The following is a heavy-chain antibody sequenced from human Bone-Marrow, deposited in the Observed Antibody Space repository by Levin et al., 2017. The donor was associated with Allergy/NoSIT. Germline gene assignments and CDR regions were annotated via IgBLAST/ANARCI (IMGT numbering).Heavy chain of an antibody. Sequence: SQTLSLTCSVSGGSISSSSYYWAWFRQTPGKGLEWIGSIYYTGSTHYNPSLKSRASISVDRPKNQFSLRLSPVTAADTAVYYCARPESLGHYYALDVWGQGTTVAVSS. CDR1: GGSISSSSYY. CDR3: ARPESLGHYYALDV. V-gene: IGHV4-39*01. D-gene: IGHD1-14*01. CDR2: IYYTGST. J-gene: IGHJ6*02.